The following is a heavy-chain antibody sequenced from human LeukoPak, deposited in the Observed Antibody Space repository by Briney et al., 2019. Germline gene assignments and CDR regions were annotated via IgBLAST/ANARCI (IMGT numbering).Heavy chain of an antibody. CDR1: GFTFSSYS. V-gene: IGHV3-48*04. D-gene: IGHD2-2*01. J-gene: IGHJ5*02. CDR3: ARSLGYCSSTSCPP. Sequence: GGSLRLSCAASGFTFSSYSMNWVRQAPGKGLEWVSYISSSSSTIYYADSVKGRFTISRDNAKNSLYLQMNSLRAEDTAVYYCARSLGYCSSTSCPPWGQGTLVTVSS. CDR2: ISSSSSTI.